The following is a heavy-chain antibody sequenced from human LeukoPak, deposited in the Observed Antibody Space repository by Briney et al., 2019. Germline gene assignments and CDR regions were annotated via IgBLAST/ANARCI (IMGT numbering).Heavy chain of an antibody. CDR3: ATDGAGDYLNH. Sequence: ASVKVSCKVSGYTLSELSMHWVRQAPGQGREWMGGFNPEDGETFYAQKFQGRVNMTEDTSTDTAYMELSSISYDDTAVYYCATDGAGDYLNHWGQGTLVTVSS. CDR2: FNPEDGET. V-gene: IGHV1-24*01. J-gene: IGHJ4*02. CDR1: GYTLSELS. D-gene: IGHD4-17*01.